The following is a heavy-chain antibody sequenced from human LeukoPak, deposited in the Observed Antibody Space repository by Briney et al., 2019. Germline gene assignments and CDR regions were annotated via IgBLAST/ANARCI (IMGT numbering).Heavy chain of an antibody. CDR1: GITLSNYG. J-gene: IGHJ6*03. CDR3: ARVRDYYDSSGYYRARGYYYMDV. CDR2: ISSSSNTI. Sequence: GGSLRLSCAVSGITLSNYGMSWVRQAPGKGLEWVSYISSSSNTIYYADSVKGRFTISGDNAKNSLYLQMNSLRAEDTAVYYCARVRDYYDSSGYYRARGYYYMDVWGKGTTVTVSS. V-gene: IGHV3-48*04. D-gene: IGHD3-22*01.